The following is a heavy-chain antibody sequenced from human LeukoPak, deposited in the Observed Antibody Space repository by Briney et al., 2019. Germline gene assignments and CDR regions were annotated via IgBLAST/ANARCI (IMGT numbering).Heavy chain of an antibody. CDR2: IYYSGST. D-gene: IGHD4-23*01. CDR1: GGSISSSSYY. Sequence: SETLSLTCTVSGGSISSSSYYWGWIRQPPGKGLEWIGSIYYSGSTYYNPSLKSRVTISVDTSKNQFSLKLSSVTAADTAVYYCAKDRSSYGGIDAFDIWGQGTMVTVSS. CDR3: AKDRSSYGGIDAFDI. V-gene: IGHV4-39*07. J-gene: IGHJ3*02.